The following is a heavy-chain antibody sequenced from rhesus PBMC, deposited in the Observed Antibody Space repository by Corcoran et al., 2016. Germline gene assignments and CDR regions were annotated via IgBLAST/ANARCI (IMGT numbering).Heavy chain of an antibody. CDR3: TREGTVRGNRFDV. CDR2: NSPNRGNR. J-gene: IGHJ5-1*01. CDR1: GYTFTNYY. D-gene: IGHD5-24*01. V-gene: IGHV1-180*01. Sequence: VQLVQSGAEIKQPGASVKLSCKTSGYTFTNYYIHWVRQAPGQGLEWIGLNSPNRGNREYARQFQDRDTLTPDTSTPTGYMERSSLRSEDTAVDYWTREGTVRGNRFDVWGPGVLVTVSS.